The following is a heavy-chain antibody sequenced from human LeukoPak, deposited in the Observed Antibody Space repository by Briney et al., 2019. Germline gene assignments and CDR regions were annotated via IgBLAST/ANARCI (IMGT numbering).Heavy chain of an antibody. Sequence: GGSLRLSCAASGFTFSTYWMSWVRQAPGKGLEWLANIRQDGSEKYYVDSVKGRFTISRDNAKNSLYLQMSSLRAEDTAVYYCARVAVIYYYYMEVWGKGTTVTVSS. J-gene: IGHJ6*03. CDR2: IRQDGSEK. CDR3: ARVAVIYYYYMEV. CDR1: GFTFSTYW. V-gene: IGHV3-7*01. D-gene: IGHD2/OR15-2a*01.